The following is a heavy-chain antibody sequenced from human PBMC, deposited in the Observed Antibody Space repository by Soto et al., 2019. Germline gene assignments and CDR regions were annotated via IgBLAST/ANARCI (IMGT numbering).Heavy chain of an antibody. J-gene: IGHJ4*02. D-gene: IGHD3-22*01. CDR3: AKDDYYDSSGSFDY. V-gene: IGHV3-23*01. Sequence: PGGSLRLSCAASGFTFSIYAMSWVLQAPGKGLEWVSAISGSGGSTYYADSVKGRFTISRDNSKNTLYLQMNSLRAEDTAVYYCAKDDYYDSSGSFDYWGQGTLVTSPQ. CDR2: ISGSGGST. CDR1: GFTFSIYA.